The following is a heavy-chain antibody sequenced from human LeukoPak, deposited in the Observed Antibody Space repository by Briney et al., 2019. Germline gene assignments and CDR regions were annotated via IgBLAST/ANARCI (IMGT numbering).Heavy chain of an antibody. V-gene: IGHV4-4*07. CDR1: GGSISSYY. CDR2: IYASGST. Sequence: SESLSLICTVSGGSISSYYWSWIRQPAGKGLEWIERIYASGSTYYNPSLKSRVTMSVDTSKNQFSLRLTTVTAAATAVYYCARDPNLEYSCSRGLGRWGQRTLVTVSS. CDR3: ARDPNLEYSCSRGLGR. D-gene: IGHD6-6*01. J-gene: IGHJ4*02.